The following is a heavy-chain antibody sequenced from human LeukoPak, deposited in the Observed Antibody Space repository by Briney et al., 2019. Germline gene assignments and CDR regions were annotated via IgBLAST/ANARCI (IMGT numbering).Heavy chain of an antibody. CDR1: GFTFSSYW. CDR2: IKQDGSEK. J-gene: IGHJ6*03. CDR3: AREGPWQQLPIYYYYYYVDV. D-gene: IGHD6-13*01. Sequence: PGGSLRLSCAASGFTFSSYWMSWVRQAPGKGLEWGANIKQDGSEKYYVDSVKGRFTISRDNAKNSLYLQMNSLRAEDTAVYYCAREGPWQQLPIYYYYYYVDVWGKGTTVTVSS. V-gene: IGHV3-7*01.